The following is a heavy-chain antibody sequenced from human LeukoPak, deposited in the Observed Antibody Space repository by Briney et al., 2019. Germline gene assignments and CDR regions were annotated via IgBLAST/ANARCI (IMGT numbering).Heavy chain of an antibody. Sequence: SETLSLTCTVSGGSISSYYWSWIRQPPGKGLEWIGYIYYSGSTKYNPPLKSRVTISVDTSKNQFSLKLSSGTAADTAVYYCARGRISPLDYWGQGTLVTVSS. CDR1: GGSISSYY. CDR2: IYYSGST. J-gene: IGHJ4*02. CDR3: ARGRISPLDY. V-gene: IGHV4-59*01. D-gene: IGHD2/OR15-2a*01.